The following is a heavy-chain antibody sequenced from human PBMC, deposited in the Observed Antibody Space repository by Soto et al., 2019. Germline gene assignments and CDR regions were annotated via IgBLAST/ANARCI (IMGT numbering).Heavy chain of an antibody. Sequence: QVQLVESGEGVVQPGRSLRLSCAASGFTFNHNAMHWVRQAAGKGLEWVAQIWYDGSEKYYTDSVKGRFTISRDNFKNTVFLQMDSLRVEDTAVYYCARDGQQQAPYALDVWGQGTTVIVSS. J-gene: IGHJ6*02. V-gene: IGHV3-33*01. CDR2: IWYDGSEK. D-gene: IGHD6-13*01. CDR1: GFTFNHNA. CDR3: ARDGQQQAPYALDV.